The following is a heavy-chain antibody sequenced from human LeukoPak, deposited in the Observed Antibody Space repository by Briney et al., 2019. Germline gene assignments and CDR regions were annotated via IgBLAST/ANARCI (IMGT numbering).Heavy chain of an antibody. J-gene: IGHJ4*02. CDR2: VYPGDSDT. CDR3: ARGERAMATRKAGFDY. D-gene: IGHD5-24*01. V-gene: IGHV5-51*01. CDR1: RYSFSISW. Sequence: GGALKISCKGNRYSFSISWVRWGGPITGERPEWMGGVYPGDSDTRYSPSFQGKVTISAEKSITTAYLQWSSLKASDTAMYFCARGERAMATRKAGFDYWGQGTLVTVSS.